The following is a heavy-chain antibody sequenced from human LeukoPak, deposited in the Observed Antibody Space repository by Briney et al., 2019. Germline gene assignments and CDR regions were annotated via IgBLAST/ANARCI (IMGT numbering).Heavy chain of an antibody. J-gene: IGHJ4*02. D-gene: IGHD3-3*01. CDR1: GFTFSTYG. Sequence: GGSLRLSCAASGFTFSTYGMHWVRQTPGKGLEWVAFIRYDGSSKSYADSVKDRFTISRDNSKNVLYLQMNSLRADDTAVYYCAKVGSAYDFWSGFDYWGQGTLVTVSS. CDR3: AKVGSAYDFWSGFDY. V-gene: IGHV3-30*02. CDR2: IRYDGSSK.